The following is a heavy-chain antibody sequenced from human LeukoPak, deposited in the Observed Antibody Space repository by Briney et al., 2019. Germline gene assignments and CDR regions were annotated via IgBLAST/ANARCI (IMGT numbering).Heavy chain of an antibody. V-gene: IGHV1-2*02. J-gene: IGHJ4*02. CDR1: GYTFTGYY. CDR2: INPNSGGT. CDR3: ARADKYGSGAFDY. D-gene: IGHD3-10*01. Sequence: ASVKVSCKASGYTFTGYYMHWVRQAPGQGLEWMGWINPNSGGTNYAQKFQGRVTMTRDTSISTAYMELSRLRSDDTAVYYCARADKYGSGAFDYWGQGTLVTVSS.